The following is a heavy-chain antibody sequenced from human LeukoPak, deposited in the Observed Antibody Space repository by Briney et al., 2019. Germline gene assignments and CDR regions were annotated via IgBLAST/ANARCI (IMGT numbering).Heavy chain of an antibody. CDR1: GYTFTGYY. J-gene: IGHJ5*02. CDR2: INPNSGGT. D-gene: IGHD3-3*01. Sequence: ASVKVSCKASGYTFTGYYMHWVRQAPGQGLEWMGWINPNSGGTNYAQKFQGRVTMTRDTSISTAYMELSRLRSDDTAVYYCAKDFWSGFIHWFDLWGQGTLVTVSS. CDR3: AKDFWSGFIHWFDL. V-gene: IGHV1-2*02.